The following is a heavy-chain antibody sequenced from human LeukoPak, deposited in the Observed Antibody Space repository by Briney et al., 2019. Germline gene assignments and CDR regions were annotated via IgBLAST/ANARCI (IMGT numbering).Heavy chain of an antibody. Sequence: GGSLRLSCAASGFNFSNYGTNWVRQAPGKGLEWVSYISHSSRTIFYADSVKGRFTISRNNAKNSLSLQMNSLRAEDTAVYYCARREVYDYYDSSGGPPYFDYWGQGTLVTVSS. CDR3: ARREVYDYYDSSGGPPYFDY. V-gene: IGHV3-48*04. D-gene: IGHD3-22*01. J-gene: IGHJ4*02. CDR2: ISHSSRTI. CDR1: GFNFSNYG.